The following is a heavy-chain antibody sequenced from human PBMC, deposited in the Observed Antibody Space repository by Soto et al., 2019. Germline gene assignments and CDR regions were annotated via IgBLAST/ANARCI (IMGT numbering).Heavy chain of an antibody. J-gene: IGHJ6*02. CDR1: GFSLNTSGVG. V-gene: IGHV2-5*02. CDR3: AYLPCSGGSCYWFSFSGMDV. CDR2: IYWDDDK. D-gene: IGHD2-15*01. Sequence: QITLKESGPTLVKPTQTLTLTYTFSGFSLNTSGVGVAWIRQPPGKALEWLALIYWDDDKRYRPSLESRLTITKDTSKNQVVLTMTNMASVDTATYYCAYLPCSGGSCYWFSFSGMDVWGQGTTVTVSS.